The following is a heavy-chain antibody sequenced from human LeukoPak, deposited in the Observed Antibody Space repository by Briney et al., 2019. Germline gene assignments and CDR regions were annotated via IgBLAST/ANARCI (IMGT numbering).Heavy chain of an antibody. CDR3: ARYSATIFGGVLDY. V-gene: IGHV4-34*01. CDR1: GGSISNYY. J-gene: IGHJ4*02. CDR2: IYHSGST. Sequence: SETLSLTCTVSGGSISNYYWSWIRQPPGKGLEWIGEIYHSGSTNYNPSLKSRVTISVDTSKNQFSLKLTSVTAADTAVYYCARYSATIFGGVLDYWGQGTLVTVSS. D-gene: IGHD3-3*01.